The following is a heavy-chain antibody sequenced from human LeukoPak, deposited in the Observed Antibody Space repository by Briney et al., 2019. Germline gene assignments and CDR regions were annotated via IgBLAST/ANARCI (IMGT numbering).Heavy chain of an antibody. CDR2: ISANGVST. J-gene: IGHJ4*02. CDR1: GFTFSSYA. D-gene: IGHD4-23*01. Sequence: GGSLRLSCAASGFTFSSYAMNWVHQAPGKGLEWVSGISANGVSTYYADSVKGRFTISRDNSKTTLYLQMNSLRAEDTAVYYCAKGRSAAVTSALNYWGQGTLVTVSS. CDR3: AKGRSAAVTSALNY. V-gene: IGHV3-23*01.